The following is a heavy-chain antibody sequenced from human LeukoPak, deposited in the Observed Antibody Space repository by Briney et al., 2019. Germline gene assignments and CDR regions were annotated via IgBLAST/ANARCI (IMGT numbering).Heavy chain of an antibody. CDR1: GESFSGYY. J-gene: IGHJ4*02. Sequence: PSETLSLTCAFYGESFSGYYWSWIRQPPGKGLEWIGEINHSGSANYNPSLTSRVAMSVDTSQNQFSLKLHSVTAADTAVYFCARRGYNFGYIDYWGQGILVTVSS. CDR2: INHSGSA. CDR3: ARRGYNFGYIDY. D-gene: IGHD5-18*01. V-gene: IGHV4-34*01.